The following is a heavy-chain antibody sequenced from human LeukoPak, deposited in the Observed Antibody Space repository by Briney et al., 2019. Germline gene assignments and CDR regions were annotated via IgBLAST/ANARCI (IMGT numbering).Heavy chain of an antibody. J-gene: IGHJ5*02. CDR3: AKDRIVVVPAANRVGYWFDP. V-gene: IGHV3-30*18. D-gene: IGHD2-2*01. CDR1: GFTFSSYG. Sequence: GGSLRLSCAASGFTFSSYGMHWVRQAPGKGLEWVAVISYDGSNKYYADSVKGRFTISRDNSKNTLYLQMNSLRAEDTAVYYCAKDRIVVVPAANRVGYWFDPWGQGTLVTVSS. CDR2: ISYDGSNK.